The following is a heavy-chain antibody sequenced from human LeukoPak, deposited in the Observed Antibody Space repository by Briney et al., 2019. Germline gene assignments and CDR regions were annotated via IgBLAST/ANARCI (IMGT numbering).Heavy chain of an antibody. D-gene: IGHD6-13*01. V-gene: IGHV3-48*01. Sequence: AGSLTLSCVGSGFTFSGNSMNGFRQAPGGRVEEVSHRSSSSTIIHYTDSVKGRVTISRDNAKNSVFLQMNRLRVEDTAVYYCTTSRNSSSWYYNDYWGQGILVTVS. CDR1: GFTFSGNS. CDR2: RSSSSTII. J-gene: IGHJ4*02. CDR3: TTSRNSSSWYYNDY.